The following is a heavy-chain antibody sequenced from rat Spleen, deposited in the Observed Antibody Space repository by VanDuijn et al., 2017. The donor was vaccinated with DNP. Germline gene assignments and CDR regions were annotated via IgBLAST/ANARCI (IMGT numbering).Heavy chain of an antibody. V-gene: IGHV3-1*01. J-gene: IGHJ2*01. CDR2: LGYSGST. CDR1: GYSITSNY. CDR3: VRWVRALDY. D-gene: IGHD4-1*01. Sequence: EVQLQESGPGLVKPSQSLSLTCSVTGYSITSNYWGWIRKFPGNKMEWIGHLGYSGSTTYNPSLKSRISITRDTSKNQFFLQLNSVITEDTATYYCVRWVRALDYWGQGVMVTVSS.